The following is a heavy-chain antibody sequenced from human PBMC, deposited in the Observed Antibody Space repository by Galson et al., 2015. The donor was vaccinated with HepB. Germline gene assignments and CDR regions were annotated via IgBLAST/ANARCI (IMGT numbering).Heavy chain of an antibody. D-gene: IGHD6-6*01. CDR3: AGDCIAARPYLVDAFDI. V-gene: IGHV1-69*01. CDR2: IIPIFGTA. Sequence: GQGLEWMGGIIPIFGTANYAQKFQGRVTITADESTSTAYMELSSLRSEDTAVYYCAGDCIAARPYLVDAFDIWGQGTMVTVSS. J-gene: IGHJ3*02.